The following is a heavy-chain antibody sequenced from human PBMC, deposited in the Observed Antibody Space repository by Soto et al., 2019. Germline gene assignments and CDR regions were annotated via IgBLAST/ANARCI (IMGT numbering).Heavy chain of an antibody. D-gene: IGHD3-9*01. J-gene: IGHJ6*02. CDR1: GGSISSSNYY. CDR3: ARGRHILTGYYRDLNYGMDV. CDR2: IYYSGSA. V-gene: IGHV4-39*01. Sequence: PSETLSLTCTVSGGSISSSNYYWGWIRQPPGKGLEWIGSIYYSGSAYYNSSLKSRVTISVDTSRNQFSLKLSSVTAADTAVYYCARGRHILTGYYRDLNYGMDVWGQGTTVTVS.